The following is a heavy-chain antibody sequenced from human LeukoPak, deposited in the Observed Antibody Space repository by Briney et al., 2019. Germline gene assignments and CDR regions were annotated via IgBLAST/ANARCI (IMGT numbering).Heavy chain of an antibody. V-gene: IGHV4-38-2*02. Sequence: SETLSLTCTVSGYSLSSGYYWGWIRQPPGKGLEWIGSVDHSGGTYYNPSLRSRVSISVDTSKNQFSLKLSSVTAADTAVYSCAGYTFFRGVITFDYWGQGTLVTVSS. D-gene: IGHD3-10*01. CDR3: AGYTFFRGVITFDY. CDR2: VDHSGGT. J-gene: IGHJ4*02. CDR1: GYSLSSGYY.